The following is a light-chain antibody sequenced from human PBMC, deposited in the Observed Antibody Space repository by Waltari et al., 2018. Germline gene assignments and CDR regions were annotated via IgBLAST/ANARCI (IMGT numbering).Light chain of an antibody. V-gene: IGKV3-20*01. Sequence: EIVLTPSPGPLSLSPGERATLSCRASQSVSSSYLAWYQQKPGQAPRLLIYGASSRATGIPDRFSGSGSGTDFTLTISRLEPEDFAVYYCQQYGSSPVTFGQGTKVEIK. J-gene: IGKJ1*01. CDR3: QQYGSSPVT. CDR1: QSVSSSY. CDR2: GAS.